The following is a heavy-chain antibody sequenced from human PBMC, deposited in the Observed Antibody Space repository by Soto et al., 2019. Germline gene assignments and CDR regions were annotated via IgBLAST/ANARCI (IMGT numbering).Heavy chain of an antibody. CDR2: VSTSGNV. CDR1: GGCLTKYY. D-gene: IGHD3-3*01. V-gene: IGHV4-4*07. Sequence: SQTLSLTCTVSGGCLTKYYWSWIRQPAGKGLEWIGRVSTSGNVVSKASLRSRLTMSVDTSKNQFSLRLTSVTAVDTAVYYFARDNNDFWSLYPLAFDYWGQGALVTASS. CDR3: ARDNNDFWSLYPLAFDY. J-gene: IGHJ4*02.